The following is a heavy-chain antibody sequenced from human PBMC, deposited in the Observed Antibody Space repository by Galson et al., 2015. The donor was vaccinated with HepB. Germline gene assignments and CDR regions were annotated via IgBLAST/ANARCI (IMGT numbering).Heavy chain of an antibody. D-gene: IGHD2-2*01. CDR1: GYSFTSYW. Sequence: QSGAEVKKPGESLKISCKGSGYSFTSYWIGWVRQMPGKGLEWMGIIYPGDSDTRYSPSFQGQVTTSADKSISTAYLQWSSLKASDTAMYYCARHGVLGYCSSTSCQVTAFDIWGQGTMVTVSS. CDR3: ARHGVLGYCSSTSCQVTAFDI. J-gene: IGHJ3*02. V-gene: IGHV5-51*01. CDR2: IYPGDSDT.